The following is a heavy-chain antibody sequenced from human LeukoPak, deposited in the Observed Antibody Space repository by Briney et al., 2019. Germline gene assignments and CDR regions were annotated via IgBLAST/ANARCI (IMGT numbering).Heavy chain of an antibody. V-gene: IGHV4-30-4*07. CDR2: IYYSGST. J-gene: IGHJ4*02. Sequence: SETLSLTCIVSGGSISSGGYSWSWIRQPPGKGLEWIGYIYYSGSTYYNPSLKSRVTISVDTSKNQFSLKLTSVTAADTAVYYCARAGWFGELYGPLDYWGQGTLVTVSS. CDR1: GGSISSGGYS. D-gene: IGHD3-10*01. CDR3: ARAGWFGELYGPLDY.